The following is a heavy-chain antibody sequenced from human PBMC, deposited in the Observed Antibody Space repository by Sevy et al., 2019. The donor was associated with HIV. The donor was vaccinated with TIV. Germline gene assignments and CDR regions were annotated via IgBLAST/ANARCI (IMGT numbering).Heavy chain of an antibody. D-gene: IGHD2-15*01. CDR1: GGSFSGYY. CDR3: AREISGVCCTFDY. V-gene: IGHV4-34*01. J-gene: IGHJ4*02. CDR2: INHSDNT. Sequence: SQTLSLTCAVYGGSFSGYYWSWIRQPPGKGLEWIGEINHSDNTNYNPSLKSRVTISVDTSKNQFSLKLHSVTAADTAVYYCAREISGVCCTFDYWSQGTLVTVSS.